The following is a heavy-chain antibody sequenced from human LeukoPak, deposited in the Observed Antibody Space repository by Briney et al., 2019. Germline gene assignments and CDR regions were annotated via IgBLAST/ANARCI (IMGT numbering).Heavy chain of an antibody. CDR1: GFTFSSYW. Sequence: GGSLRLACAASGFTFSSYWMHWVRQAPGKGLVWVSGINSDGSSTSYADSVKGRFTISRDNAKNTLYLQMNSLRAEDTAVYYCARGSYYDSSGYYENDAFDIWGQGTMVTVSS. J-gene: IGHJ3*02. D-gene: IGHD3-22*01. CDR3: ARGSYYDSSGYYENDAFDI. CDR2: INSDGSST. V-gene: IGHV3-74*01.